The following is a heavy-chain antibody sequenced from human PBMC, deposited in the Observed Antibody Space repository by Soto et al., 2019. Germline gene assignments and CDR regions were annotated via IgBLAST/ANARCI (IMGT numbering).Heavy chain of an antibody. CDR2: TRNKANSYTT. Sequence: EVQLGESGGGLVQPGGSLRLSCAASGFTFSDHYMDWVRQAPGKGLEWVGRTRNKANSYTTEYAASVKGRFTISRDDSKNSLYLQMNSLKTEDTAVYYCSRDAYSSGWYDYWGQGTLVTVSS. V-gene: IGHV3-72*01. CDR3: SRDAYSSGWYDY. D-gene: IGHD6-19*01. CDR1: GFTFSDHY. J-gene: IGHJ4*02.